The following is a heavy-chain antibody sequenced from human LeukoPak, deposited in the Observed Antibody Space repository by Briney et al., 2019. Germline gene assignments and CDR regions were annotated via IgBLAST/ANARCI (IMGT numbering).Heavy chain of an antibody. J-gene: IGHJ5*02. Sequence: PSETLSLTCTVSGGSISSYYWSWIRQPPGKGLEWIGEINHSGSTYYNPSLKSRVTISVDTSKNQFSLKLSSVTAADTAVYYCARAGYSSSSHWFDPWGQGTLVTVSS. CDR3: ARAGYSSSSHWFDP. D-gene: IGHD6-13*01. CDR1: GGSISSYY. CDR2: INHSGST. V-gene: IGHV4-34*01.